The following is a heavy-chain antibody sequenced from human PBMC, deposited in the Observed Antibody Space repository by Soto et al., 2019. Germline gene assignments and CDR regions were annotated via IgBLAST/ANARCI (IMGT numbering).Heavy chain of an antibody. CDR3: ARDCSSTSLAGWFDP. CDR1: GFTFSSYW. Sequence: GGSLRLSCAASGFTFSSYWMHWVRQAPRKGLVWVSRINSDGSSTSYADSVKGRFTISRDNAKNTLYLQMNSLRAEDTAVYYCARDCSSTSLAGWFDPWGQGTRVT. J-gene: IGHJ5*02. V-gene: IGHV3-74*01. CDR2: INSDGSST. D-gene: IGHD2-2*01.